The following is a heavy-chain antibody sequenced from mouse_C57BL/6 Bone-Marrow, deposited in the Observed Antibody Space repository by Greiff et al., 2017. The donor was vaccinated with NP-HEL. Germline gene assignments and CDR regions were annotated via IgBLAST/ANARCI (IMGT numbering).Heavy chain of an antibody. V-gene: IGHV1-64*01. J-gene: IGHJ3*01. CDR2: IHPNSGST. CDR1: GYTFTSYW. D-gene: IGHD1-1*01. Sequence: VQLKESGAELVKPGASVKLSCKASGYTFTSYWMHWVKQRPGQGLEWIGMIHPNSGSTNYNEKFKSKATLTVDKSSSTAYMQLSSLTSEDSAVYYCARRGDYYGSSSAWFAYWGQGTLVTVSA. CDR3: ARRGDYYGSSSAWFAY.